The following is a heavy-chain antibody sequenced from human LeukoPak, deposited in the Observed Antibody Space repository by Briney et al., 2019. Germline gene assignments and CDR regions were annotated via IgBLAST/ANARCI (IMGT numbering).Heavy chain of an antibody. CDR1: GFTFSSYE. CDR2: ISSSGSTI. V-gene: IGHV3-48*03. CDR3: ARDLGRGYYYDSSGPEVG. J-gene: IGHJ4*02. Sequence: GGSLRLSCAASGFTFSSYEMNWVRQAPGKGLEWVSYISSSGSTIYYADSVKGRFTISRDNAKNSLYLQMNSLRAEDTAVYYCARDLGRGYYYDSSGPEVGWGQGTLVTVSS. D-gene: IGHD3-22*01.